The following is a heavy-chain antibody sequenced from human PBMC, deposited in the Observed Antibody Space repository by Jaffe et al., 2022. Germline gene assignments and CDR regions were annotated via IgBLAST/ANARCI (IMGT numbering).Heavy chain of an antibody. CDR1: GFTFSSYD. CDR2: IGTAGDT. V-gene: IGHV3-13*01. Sequence: EVQLVESGGGLVQPGGSLRLSCAASGFTFSSYDMHWVRQATGKGLEWVSAIGTAGDTYYPGSVKGRFTISRENAKNSLYLQMNSLRAGDTAVYYCARASGGDYIWGSYRNYYFDYWGQGTLVTVSS. J-gene: IGHJ4*02. CDR3: ARASGGDYIWGSYRNYYFDY. D-gene: IGHD3-16*02.